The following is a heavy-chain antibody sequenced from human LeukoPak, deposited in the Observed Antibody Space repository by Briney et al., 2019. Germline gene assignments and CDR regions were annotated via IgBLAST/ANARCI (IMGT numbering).Heavy chain of an antibody. Sequence: PGGSLRLSCAAPGFTFSSYAMSWVRQAPGKGLEWVSAISGSGGSTYYADSVKGRFTISRDNSKNTLYLQMNSLRAEDTAVYYCAKEASWSGYAYDAFDIWGQGTMVTVSS. V-gene: IGHV3-23*01. CDR3: AKEASWSGYAYDAFDI. J-gene: IGHJ3*02. D-gene: IGHD3-3*01. CDR1: GFTFSSYA. CDR2: ISGSGGST.